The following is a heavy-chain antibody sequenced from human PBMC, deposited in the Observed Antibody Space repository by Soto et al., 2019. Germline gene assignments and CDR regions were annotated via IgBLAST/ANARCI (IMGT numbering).Heavy chain of an antibody. D-gene: IGHD5-12*01. V-gene: IGHV4-34*01. CDR1: GGSFSGYY. J-gene: IGHJ4*02. Sequence: SETLSLTCAVYGGSFSGYYWSWIRQPPGKGLEWIGEINHSGSTNYNPSLKSRVTISVGTSKNQFSLKLSSVTAADTAVYYCARVQMATIYFDYWGQGTLVTVSS. CDR3: ARVQMATIYFDY. CDR2: INHSGST.